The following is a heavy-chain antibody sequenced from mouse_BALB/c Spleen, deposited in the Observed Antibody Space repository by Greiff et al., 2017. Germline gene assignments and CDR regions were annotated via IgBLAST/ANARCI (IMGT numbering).Heavy chain of an antibody. Sequence: VQLQQPGAELVKPGASVKLSCKASGYTFTSYWMHWVKQRPGQGLEWIGEINPSNGRTNYNEKFKSKATLTVDKSSSTAYMQLSSLTSEDSAVYYCARSRDITTVVAKGWFAYWGQGTLVTVSA. CDR1: GYTFTSYW. CDR3: ARSRDITTVVAKGWFAY. CDR2: INPSNGRT. J-gene: IGHJ3*01. V-gene: IGHV1S81*02. D-gene: IGHD1-1*01.